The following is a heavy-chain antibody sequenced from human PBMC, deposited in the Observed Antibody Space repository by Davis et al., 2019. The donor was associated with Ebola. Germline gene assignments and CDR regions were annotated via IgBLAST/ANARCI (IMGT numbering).Heavy chain of an antibody. CDR1: GFTFSGYS. Sequence: PGGSLRLSCAASGFTFSGYSMNWVRQAPGKGLEWVAYIGSSSSIIYYADSVKGRFTISRDNSKNTLYLQMNSLRAEDTAVYYCAKEKVSGSSYYIDSWGQGTLVTVSS. V-gene: IGHV3-48*01. CDR2: IGSSSSII. J-gene: IGHJ4*02. CDR3: AKEKVSGSSYYIDS. D-gene: IGHD3-10*01.